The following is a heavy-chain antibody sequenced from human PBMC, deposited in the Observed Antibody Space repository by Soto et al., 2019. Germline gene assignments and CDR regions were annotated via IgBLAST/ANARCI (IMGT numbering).Heavy chain of an antibody. D-gene: IGHD1-1*01. Sequence: PGESLKISCKASGYSFTSYWIGWVRQMPGKGLEWMGIIYPGDSDTRYSPSFQGQVSISADRSTNTAYLHWSSLQASDTGMYFCARNAEYRTACPDDFDFWGQGPRVTV. J-gene: IGHJ4*02. V-gene: IGHV5-51*01. CDR1: GYSFTSYW. CDR2: IYPGDSDT. CDR3: ARNAEYRTACPDDFDF.